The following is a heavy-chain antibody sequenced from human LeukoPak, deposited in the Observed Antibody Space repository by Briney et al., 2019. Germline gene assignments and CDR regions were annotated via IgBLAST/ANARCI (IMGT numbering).Heavy chain of an antibody. J-gene: IGHJ6*03. CDR3: AKAGSGRYYHYMDV. D-gene: IGHD3-10*01. Sequence: ASVRVSCKASGYTFAIYGISWVRQAAGQGLEWMGWISSDNGYTNYAQKFQGRVTMTTDTSTNTAYMELRSLRSDDTAVYYCAKAGSGRYYHYMDVWGKGTTVTVSS. CDR1: GYTFAIYG. V-gene: IGHV1-18*04. CDR2: ISSDNGYT.